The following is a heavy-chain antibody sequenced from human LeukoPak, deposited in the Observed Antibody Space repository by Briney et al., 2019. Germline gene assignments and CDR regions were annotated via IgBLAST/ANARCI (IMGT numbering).Heavy chain of an antibody. CDR2: IYYSGNT. CDR1: GDSISTSNSY. V-gene: IGHV4-39*01. Sequence: SETLSLTCTVSGDSISTSNSYWGWIRQPPGKGLEWIGSIYYSGNTYYNASLKSRVTISVDTSKNQFSLKLSSVTAADTAVYYCASSIVGATSGFDYWGQGTLVAVSS. CDR3: ASSIVGATSGFDY. D-gene: IGHD1-26*01. J-gene: IGHJ4*02.